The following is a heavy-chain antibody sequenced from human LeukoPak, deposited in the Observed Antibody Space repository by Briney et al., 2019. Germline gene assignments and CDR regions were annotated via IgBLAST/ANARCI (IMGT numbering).Heavy chain of an antibody. J-gene: IGHJ2*01. Sequence: PSETLSLTCTVSGGSISSGGYYWSWIRQHPGKGLERIGYIYYSGSTYYNPSLKSRVTISVDTSKKQFSLKLSSVTAADTAVYYCARGGDYAFSFDLWGRGTLVTVSS. CDR1: GGSISSGGYY. D-gene: IGHD4-17*01. CDR3: ARGGDYAFSFDL. V-gene: IGHV4-31*03. CDR2: IYYSGST.